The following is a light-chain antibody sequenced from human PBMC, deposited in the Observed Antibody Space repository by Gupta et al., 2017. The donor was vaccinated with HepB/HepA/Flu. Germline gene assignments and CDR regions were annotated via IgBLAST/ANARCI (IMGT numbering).Light chain of an antibody. CDR2: GNS. CDR3: QSYDSSLSGSV. CDR1: SPNIGAGYD. V-gene: IGLV1-40*01. J-gene: IGLJ2*01. Sequence: QSVLTQPPSVSGAPGQRVTISCTGSSPNIGAGYDVHWYQQLPGTAPKLLTYGNSKRPSGVPDRFSGSKSGTSASLAITGLQAEDEADYYCQSYDSSLSGSVFGGGTKLTVL.